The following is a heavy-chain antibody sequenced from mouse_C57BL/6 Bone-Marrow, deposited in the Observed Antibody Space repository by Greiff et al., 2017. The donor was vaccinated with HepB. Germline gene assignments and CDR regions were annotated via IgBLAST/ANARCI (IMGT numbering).Heavy chain of an antibody. J-gene: IGHJ1*03. CDR2: IDPETCGT. CDR3: TRFTWGYFDV. CDR1: GYTFTDYA. D-gene: IGHD1-1*01. V-gene: IGHV1-23*01. Sequence: VQLQQSGAELVRPGASGYTFTDYAMHCVKQTPVHGLEWIGAIDPETCGTAYNQKFKGKATLTADKSSSTAYMELRSLTSEDSAVQYWTRFTWGYFDVWGTGTTVTVSS.